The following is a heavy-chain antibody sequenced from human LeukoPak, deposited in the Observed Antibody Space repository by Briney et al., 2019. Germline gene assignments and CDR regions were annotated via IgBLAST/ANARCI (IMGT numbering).Heavy chain of an antibody. D-gene: IGHD3-22*01. CDR1: GFTFSSYV. Sequence: GGSLRLSCAASGFTFSSYVMSWVRQAPGKGLEWVSGIHSGDSTHYADSVKGRITISRDNSKNMLYLQMNSLRAEDTAVYHCARASGGYYDSSGSFDYWGQGTLVTVSS. V-gene: IGHV3-53*01. J-gene: IGHJ4*02. CDR3: ARASGGYYDSSGSFDY. CDR2: IHSGDST.